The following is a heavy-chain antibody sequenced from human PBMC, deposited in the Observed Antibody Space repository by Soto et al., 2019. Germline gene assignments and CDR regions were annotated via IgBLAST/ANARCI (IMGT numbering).Heavy chain of an antibody. D-gene: IGHD2-15*01. CDR3: VKSRGGNNFDFFD. CDR1: GFTFSSYA. J-gene: IGHJ4*02. CDR2: VRGNGDPP. V-gene: IGHV3-64D*06. Sequence: GSLRLSCSTSGFTFSSYAMHWVRQSPGKGLEYISGVRGNGDPPFYADSVKGRFTISRDNSKSTVYLQMSSLSADDAAVYYCVKSRGGNNFDFFDWGQGTLVTVSS.